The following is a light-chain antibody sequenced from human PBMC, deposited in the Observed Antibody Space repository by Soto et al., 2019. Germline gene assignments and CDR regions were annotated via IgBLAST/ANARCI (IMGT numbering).Light chain of an antibody. V-gene: IGKV3-11*01. CDR2: DAS. Sequence: EIVLTQSPATLSLSPGERATLSCRASQSVSSQLAWYQQKPGQTPRLLIYDASNRATGIPARFSGSGSGTDFTLTISSLEPEGFAVYYCQQRSKSITFGQGTRLDIK. CDR1: QSVSSQ. J-gene: IGKJ5*01. CDR3: QQRSKSIT.